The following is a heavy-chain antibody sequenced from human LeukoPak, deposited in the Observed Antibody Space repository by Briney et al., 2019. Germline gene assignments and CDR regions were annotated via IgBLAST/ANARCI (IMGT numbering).Heavy chain of an antibody. D-gene: IGHD2-15*01. Sequence: GASVKVSCKASGYTFTGYYMHWVRQAPGQGLEWMGWINPNSGGTNYAQKFQGRVTMTRDTSISTAYMGLSRLRSDDTAVYYCAREGVVVAATRYYYMDVWGKGTTVTVSS. CDR2: INPNSGGT. V-gene: IGHV1-2*02. CDR3: AREGVVVAATRYYYMDV. CDR1: GYTFTGYY. J-gene: IGHJ6*03.